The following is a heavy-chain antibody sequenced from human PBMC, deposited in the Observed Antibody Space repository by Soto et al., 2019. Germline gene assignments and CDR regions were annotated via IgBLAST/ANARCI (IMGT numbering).Heavy chain of an antibody. J-gene: IGHJ4*02. CDR1: GGSISSYY. Sequence: SETLSLTCPVSGGSISSYYWSWIRQPPGKGLEWIGYIYYSGSTNYNPSLKSRVTISVDTSKDQFSLKLSSVTAADTAVYYCARTRDFRLYYFDYWGQGTLVTVSS. D-gene: IGHD3-3*01. V-gene: IGHV4-59*01. CDR3: ARTRDFRLYYFDY. CDR2: IYYSGST.